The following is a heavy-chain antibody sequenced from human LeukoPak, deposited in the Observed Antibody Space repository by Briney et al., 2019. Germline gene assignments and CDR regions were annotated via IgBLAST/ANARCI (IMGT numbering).Heavy chain of an antibody. CDR3: ARTGSTVTMLYPFDH. V-gene: IGHV4-59*01. CDR1: GGSIWSYY. Sequence: PSETPSPTCTLSGGSIWSYYWSWIWQPPGKGLEWIGYIYYSGSTNYNPSLKSRVSISVDTSKNQFSLKLSSVTAADTAVYYCARTGSTVTMLYPFDHWGQGTLVTVSS. D-gene: IGHD4-17*01. J-gene: IGHJ4*02. CDR2: IYYSGST.